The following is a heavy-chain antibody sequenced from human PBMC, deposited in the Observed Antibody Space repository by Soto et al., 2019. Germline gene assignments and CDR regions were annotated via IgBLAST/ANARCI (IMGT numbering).Heavy chain of an antibody. Sequence: QVHLVESGGGVVQPGRSLRLSCAAFGFTFSSYGMHWVRQAPGKGLEWMAVIWYDGSQEYYVDSVKGRFTISRDNSKNTVYLHMNRLRAEDTAVYYCSRGGIGRNDLDYWGQGTLVTVSS. D-gene: IGHD1-1*01. CDR2: IWYDGSQE. CDR1: GFTFSSYG. CDR3: SRGGIGRNDLDY. V-gene: IGHV3-33*01. J-gene: IGHJ4*02.